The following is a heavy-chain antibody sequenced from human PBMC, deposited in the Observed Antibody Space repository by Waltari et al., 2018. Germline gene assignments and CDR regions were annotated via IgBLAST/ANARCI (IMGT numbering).Heavy chain of an antibody. D-gene: IGHD6-6*01. CDR3: ARDEYSSASSGY. J-gene: IGHJ4*02. Sequence: QVQLQESGPGLVKPSQTLSLTCTVSGGSISSGSYYWSWIRQPAGKGLEWIGRIYTSGSTNDTPSLKSRVTISVDTSKNQFALKLSSVTAADTAVYYCARDEYSSASSGYWGQGTLVTVSS. CDR2: IYTSGST. V-gene: IGHV4-61*02. CDR1: GGSISSGSYY.